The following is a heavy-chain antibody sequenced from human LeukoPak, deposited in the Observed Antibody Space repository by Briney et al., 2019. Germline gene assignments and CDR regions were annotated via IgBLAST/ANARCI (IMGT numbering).Heavy chain of an antibody. CDR1: GGSISSSSYY. V-gene: IGHV4-39*01. J-gene: IGHJ4*02. D-gene: IGHD5-24*01. Sequence: SETPSLTCTVSGGSISSSSYYWGWIRQPPGKGLEWIGSIYYSGSTYYNPSLKSRVTISVDTSKNQFSLKLSSVTAADTAVYYCARVRRDQYYFDYWGQGTLVTVSS. CDR3: ARVRRDQYYFDY. CDR2: IYYSGST.